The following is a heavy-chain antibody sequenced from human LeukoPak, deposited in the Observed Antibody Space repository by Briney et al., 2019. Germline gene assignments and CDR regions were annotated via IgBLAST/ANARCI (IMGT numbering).Heavy chain of an antibody. CDR1: GGSISSSSYY. Sequence: PSETLSLTCTVSGGSISSSSYYWSWIRLPPGKGLEWIGEINHSGSTNYNPSLKSRVTISVDTSKNQFSLKLSSVTAADTAVYYCARGKINDYWGQGTLVTVSS. J-gene: IGHJ4*02. CDR3: ARGKINDY. CDR2: INHSGST. V-gene: IGHV4-39*07. D-gene: IGHD3-16*01.